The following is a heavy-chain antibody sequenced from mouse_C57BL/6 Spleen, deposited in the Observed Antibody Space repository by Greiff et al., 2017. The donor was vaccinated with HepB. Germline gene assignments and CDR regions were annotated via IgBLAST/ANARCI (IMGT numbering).Heavy chain of an antibody. D-gene: IGHD1-1*01. J-gene: IGHJ2*01. Sequence: VKLMESGAELARPGASVKLSCKASGYTFTSYGISWVKQRTRQGLEWIGEIYPRSGNTYYNEKFKGKATLTADKSSSTAYMELRSLTSEDSAVYFCARGITTVVATREFDYWGQGTTLTVSS. CDR1: GYTFTSYG. CDR3: ARGITTVVATREFDY. CDR2: IYPRSGNT. V-gene: IGHV1-81*01.